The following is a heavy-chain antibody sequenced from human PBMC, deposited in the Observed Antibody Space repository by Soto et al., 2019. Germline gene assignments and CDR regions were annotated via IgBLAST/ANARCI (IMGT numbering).Heavy chain of an antibody. CDR3: ARGDSWVTIFGVYYYMDV. V-gene: IGHV1-8*01. Sequence: ASVKVSCKASGYTFTSYDINWVRQATGQGLEWMGWMNPNSGNTGYAQKFQGRVTMTRNTSISTAYMELSSLRSEDTAVYYCARGDSWVTIFGVYYYMDVWGKGTTVTVSS. J-gene: IGHJ6*03. CDR1: GYTFTSYD. CDR2: MNPNSGNT. D-gene: IGHD3-3*01.